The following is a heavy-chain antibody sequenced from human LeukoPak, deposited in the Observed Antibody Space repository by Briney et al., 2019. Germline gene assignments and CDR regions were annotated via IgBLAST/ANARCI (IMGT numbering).Heavy chain of an antibody. J-gene: IGHJ4*02. CDR3: ARGGPGYYLDY. V-gene: IGHV3-66*01. Sequence: GSLRLSCAASGFTFSSYWMSWVRQAPGKGLEWVSVIYSGGSTYYADSVKGRFTISRENAKNSLYLQMNILKAGDTAVYYCARGGPGYYLDYWGQGTLVTVSP. CDR2: IYSGGST. CDR1: GFTFSSYW.